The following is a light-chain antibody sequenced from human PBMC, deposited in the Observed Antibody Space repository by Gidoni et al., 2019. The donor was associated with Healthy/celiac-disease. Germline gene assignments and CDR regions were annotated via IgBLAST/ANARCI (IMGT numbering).Light chain of an antibody. CDR2: DVR. Sequence: QSALTQPASVSGSPGQSITISCTGTSSDVGGYDYVSWYQQQPGKAPKRMIYDVRNRPSWVSNRFSGSKSGNTPSLTISGLQAEDEADYYCSSYTSSSTWVFGGWTKLTVL. CDR1: SSDVGGYDY. CDR3: SSYTSSSTWV. J-gene: IGLJ3*02. V-gene: IGLV2-14*03.